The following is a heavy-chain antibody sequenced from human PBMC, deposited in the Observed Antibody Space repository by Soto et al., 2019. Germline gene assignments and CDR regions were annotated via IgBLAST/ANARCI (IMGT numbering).Heavy chain of an antibody. V-gene: IGHV3-53*01. Sequence: EVQLVESGGGLIQPGGSLRLSCAASGFTVSSNYMSWVRQAPGKGLEWVSVIYSGGSTYYADSVKGRFTISRDNSKNTLYLQMNSLRAEDTAVYYCASYSSGWYDWYYYGMDVWGQGTTVTVSS. D-gene: IGHD6-19*01. CDR3: ASYSSGWYDWYYYGMDV. CDR1: GFTVSSNY. CDR2: IYSGGST. J-gene: IGHJ6*02.